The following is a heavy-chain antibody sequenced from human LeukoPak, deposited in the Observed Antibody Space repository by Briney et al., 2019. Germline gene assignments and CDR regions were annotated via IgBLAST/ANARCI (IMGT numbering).Heavy chain of an antibody. V-gene: IGHV3-53*01. CDR2: IYSGGST. CDR3: AKAQGSYSYGLEYFDY. CDR1: GFTVSSNY. Sequence: PGGSLRLSCAASGFTVSSNYMSWVRQAPGKGLEWVSVIYSGGSTYYADSVKGRFTISRDNSKNTLYLQMNSLRAEDTAVYYCAKAQGSYSYGLEYFDYWGQGTLVTVSS. D-gene: IGHD5-18*01. J-gene: IGHJ4*02.